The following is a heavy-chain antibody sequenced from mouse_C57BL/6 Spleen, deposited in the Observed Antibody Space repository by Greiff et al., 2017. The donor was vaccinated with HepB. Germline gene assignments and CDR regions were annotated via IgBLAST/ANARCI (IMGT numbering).Heavy chain of an antibody. Sequence: EVKVVESGGGLVKPGGSLKLSCAASGFTFSDYGMHWVRQAPEKGLEWVAYISSGSSTIYYADTVKGRFTISRDNAKNTLFLQMTSLRSEDTAMYYCARSFITTVVAHWYFDVWGTGTTVTVSS. D-gene: IGHD1-1*01. V-gene: IGHV5-17*01. CDR3: ARSFITTVVAHWYFDV. CDR1: GFTFSDYG. J-gene: IGHJ1*03. CDR2: ISSGSSTI.